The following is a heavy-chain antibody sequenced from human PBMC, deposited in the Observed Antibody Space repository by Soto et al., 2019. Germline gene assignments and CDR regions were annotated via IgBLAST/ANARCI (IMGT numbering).Heavy chain of an antibody. J-gene: IGHJ5*02. V-gene: IGHV3-30-3*01. CDR2: MSYDGART. CDR3: ARDRPYGDPNWFDP. Sequence: QVQLVESGGGVVQPGGSLSLSCATSGFTFTSFTMHWVRQAPGKGLEWIAVMSYDGARTDYADAVKGRLTIARDTSKNTLYLQINNLRPDDTAMYYCARDRPYGDPNWFDPWGQGTLVTVSS. D-gene: IGHD4-17*01. CDR1: GFTFTSFT.